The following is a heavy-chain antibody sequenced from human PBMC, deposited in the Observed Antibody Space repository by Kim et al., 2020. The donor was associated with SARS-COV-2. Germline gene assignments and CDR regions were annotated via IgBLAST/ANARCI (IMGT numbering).Heavy chain of an antibody. Sequence: SETLSLTCAVYGGSFSGYYWSWIRQPPGKGLEWIGEINHSGSTNYNPSLKSRVTISVDTSKNQFSLKLSSVTAADTAVYYCARKIAAAGTTPLDYWGQGT. V-gene: IGHV4-34*01. D-gene: IGHD6-13*01. CDR1: GGSFSGYY. CDR3: ARKIAAAGTTPLDY. CDR2: INHSGST. J-gene: IGHJ4*02.